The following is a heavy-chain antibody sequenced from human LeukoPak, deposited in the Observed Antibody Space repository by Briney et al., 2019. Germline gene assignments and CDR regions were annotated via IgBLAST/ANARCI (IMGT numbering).Heavy chain of an antibody. J-gene: IGHJ4*02. CDR2: ISAYNGNT. V-gene: IGHV1-18*04. D-gene: IGHD7-27*01. CDR1: GYTFTSYG. CDR3: ASASNWGFDY. Sequence: EASVKVSCKASGYTFTSYGISWVRQAPGQGLEWMGWISAYNGNTNYAQKFQGRVTITADESTSTAYMELSSLRSEDTAVYYCASASNWGFDYWGQGTLVTVSS.